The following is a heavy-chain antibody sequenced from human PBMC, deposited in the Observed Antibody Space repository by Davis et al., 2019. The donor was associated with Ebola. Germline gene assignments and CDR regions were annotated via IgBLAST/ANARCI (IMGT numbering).Heavy chain of an antibody. CDR2: IYYSGST. V-gene: IGHV4-30-4*01. D-gene: IGHD5-24*01. CDR3: ARGGWLQLRYFDL. J-gene: IGHJ2*01. Sequence: PSETFSLPSIFPGGSISSGDYYGSWIGQPPGKGLEWIGYIYYSGSTYYNPSLKSRVTISVDTSKNQFSLKLSSVTAADTAVYYCARGGWLQLRYFDLWGRGTLVTVSS. CDR1: GGSISSGDYY.